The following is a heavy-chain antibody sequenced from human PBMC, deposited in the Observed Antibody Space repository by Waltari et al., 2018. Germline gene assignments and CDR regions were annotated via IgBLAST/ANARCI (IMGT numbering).Heavy chain of an antibody. J-gene: IGHJ4*02. Sequence: QVQLVESGGGVVQPGRSLRLSCAASGFTFSSYGMHWVRQAPGKGLEWVAVIWYDGSNKYYADSVKGRFTISRDNSKNTLYLQMNSLRAEDTAVYYCAKAEYSSGWYSYYFDYWGQGTLVTVSS. D-gene: IGHD6-19*01. CDR3: AKAEYSSGWYSYYFDY. CDR2: IWYDGSNK. V-gene: IGHV3-33*06. CDR1: GFTFSSYG.